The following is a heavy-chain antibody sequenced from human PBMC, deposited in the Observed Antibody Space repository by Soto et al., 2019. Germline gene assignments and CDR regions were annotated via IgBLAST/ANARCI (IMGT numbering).Heavy chain of an antibody. CDR1: GFTFSSHW. Sequence: ESGGGLVQPGGSLRLSCVASGFTFSSHWMSCVRQSPGKGLEWVANIKQDGSERYNVDSVKGRFSISRDNVRNSLYLQMNSLRAEDTAVYYCASRFNWNDGDAYWGQGTLFTVSS. J-gene: IGHJ4*02. D-gene: IGHD1-20*01. CDR3: ASRFNWNDGDAY. V-gene: IGHV3-7*03. CDR2: IKQDGSER.